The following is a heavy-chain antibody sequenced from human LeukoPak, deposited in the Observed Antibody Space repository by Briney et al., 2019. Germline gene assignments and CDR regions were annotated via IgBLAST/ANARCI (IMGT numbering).Heavy chain of an antibody. V-gene: IGHV1-8*01. CDR2: MNPNSGST. CDR3: AGGPPNYSSSWSMGGNWFDP. Sequence: ASVKVSCKATGYTFTSYDINWVRQATGQGLEWMGWMNPNSGSTGYAQKFQGRVTMTRNTSISTAYMELSSLRSEDTAVYYCAGGPPNYSSSWSMGGNWFDPWGQGTLVTVSS. J-gene: IGHJ5*02. D-gene: IGHD6-13*01. CDR1: GYTFTSYD.